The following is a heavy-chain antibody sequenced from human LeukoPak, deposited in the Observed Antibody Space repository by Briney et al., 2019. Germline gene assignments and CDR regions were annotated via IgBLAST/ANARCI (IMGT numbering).Heavy chain of an antibody. J-gene: IGHJ2*01. CDR3: ARLKMGAYFDL. Sequence: SETLSLTCPVPAASITTYYWSWIRQPPGKGLEWVGYIFYTGDTSYSPSLKRRVTISLDTSKNQFSLKLRSVTAADTAVYYCARLKMGAYFDLWGRGTLVTVSS. D-gene: IGHD3-16*01. CDR1: AASITTYY. V-gene: IGHV4-59*08. CDR2: IFYTGDT.